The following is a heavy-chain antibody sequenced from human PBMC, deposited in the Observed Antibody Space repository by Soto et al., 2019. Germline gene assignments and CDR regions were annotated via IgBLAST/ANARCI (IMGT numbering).Heavy chain of an antibody. CDR2: IIPIFGTA. J-gene: IGHJ6*02. V-gene: IGHV1-69*01. CDR1: GGTFSSYA. Sequence: QVQLVQSGAEVKKPGSSVKVSCKASGGTFSSYAISWVRQAPGQGLEWMGGIIPIFGTANYAQKFQGRVTITADESTSTAYMELSSLRSEATAVYYCARDRDGFNPPTNYNGMDVWGQGTTVTVSS. D-gene: IGHD5-12*01. CDR3: ARDRDGFNPPTNYNGMDV.